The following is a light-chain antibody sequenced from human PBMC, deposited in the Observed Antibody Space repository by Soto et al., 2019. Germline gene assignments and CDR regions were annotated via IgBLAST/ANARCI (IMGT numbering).Light chain of an antibody. Sequence: IFMTQSPPALSGSPGERSTLSCRASQSITTNVAWFQQKPGQAPSLLIFRASVRASGVPARFSGSGSGTELTITINSMQSEDFEVYFCNKYENWKKTFGQGTKVDIK. CDR1: QSITTN. V-gene: IGKV3-15*01. J-gene: IGKJ1*01. CDR2: RAS. CDR3: NKYENWKKT.